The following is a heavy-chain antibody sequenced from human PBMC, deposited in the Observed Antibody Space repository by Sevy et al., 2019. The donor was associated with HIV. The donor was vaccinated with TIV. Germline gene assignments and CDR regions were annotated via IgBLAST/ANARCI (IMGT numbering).Heavy chain of an antibody. Sequence: GGSLRLSCAASGFTFDDYAMHWVRQAPGKGLEWVSGISWNSGSIGYADSVKGRFTISRDNAKNSLYLQMNSLRAEDTALYYRAKGPRWYVDYFDYWGQGTLVTVSS. D-gene: IGHD6-13*01. CDR3: AKGPRWYVDYFDY. CDR1: GFTFDDYA. J-gene: IGHJ4*02. CDR2: ISWNSGSI. V-gene: IGHV3-9*01.